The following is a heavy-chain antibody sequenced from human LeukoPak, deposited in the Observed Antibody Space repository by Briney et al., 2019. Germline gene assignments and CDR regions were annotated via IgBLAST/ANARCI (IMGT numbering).Heavy chain of an antibody. V-gene: IGHV3-23*01. Sequence: QPGRSLRLSCAASGFTFSSYAMSWVRQAPGKGLEWVSAISGSGGSTYYADSVKGRFTVSRDNSKNTLYLQMNSLRAEDTAVYFCARQLGYCSDGNCYFDYWGQGTLVTVS. CDR3: ARQLGYCSDGNCYFDY. J-gene: IGHJ4*02. CDR2: ISGSGGST. CDR1: GFTFSSYA. D-gene: IGHD2-15*01.